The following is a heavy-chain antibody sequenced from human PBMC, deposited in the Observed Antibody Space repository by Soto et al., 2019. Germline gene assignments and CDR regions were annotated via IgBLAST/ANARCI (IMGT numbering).Heavy chain of an antibody. D-gene: IGHD3-3*01. CDR2: IGTAGDT. J-gene: IGHJ6*03. CDR3: ARDIGRRNYDFWSGYPSYMDV. CDR1: GFTVSSNY. V-gene: IGHV3-13*01. Sequence: GGSLRLSCAASGFTVSSNYMSWVRQAPGKELEWVSAIGTAGDTYYPGSVKGRFTISRENAKNSLYLQMNSLRAGDTAVYYCARDIGRRNYDFWSGYPSYMDVWGKGTTVTVSS.